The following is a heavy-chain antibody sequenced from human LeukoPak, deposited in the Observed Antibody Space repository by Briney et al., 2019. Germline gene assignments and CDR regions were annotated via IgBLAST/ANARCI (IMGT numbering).Heavy chain of an antibody. CDR3: ARETRLHSGSYSNDAFDI. V-gene: IGHV4-39*02. Sequence: SETLSLTCTVSGGSISSGSYFWIWIRQPPGMGLEWIGSINYRGSTYYNPSLKSRVTISVDTSKNQFSLKLSSVTAADSALYYCARETRLHSGSYSNDAFDIWGQGTMVTVSS. D-gene: IGHD1-26*01. J-gene: IGHJ3*02. CDR2: INYRGST. CDR1: GGSISSGSYF.